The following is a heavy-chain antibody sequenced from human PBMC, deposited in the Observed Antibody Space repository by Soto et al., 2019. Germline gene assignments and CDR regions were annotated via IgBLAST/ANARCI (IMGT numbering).Heavy chain of an antibody. V-gene: IGHV3-15*07. CDR3: TTDLWAATLAV. J-gene: IGHJ6*02. D-gene: IGHD2-15*01. CDR2: IKSKTDGGTT. CDR1: GFTISNAW. Sequence: PGVSLRLSCAAAGFTISNAWMNWVSQAPGKGLEWVGRIKSKTDGGTTDYAAPVKGRFTISRDDSKNTLYLQMNSLKTEDTAVYYCTTDLWAATLAVWGQGTTVTVSS.